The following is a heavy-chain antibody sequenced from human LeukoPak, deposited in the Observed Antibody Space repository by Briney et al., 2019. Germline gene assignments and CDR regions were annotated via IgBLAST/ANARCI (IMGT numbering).Heavy chain of an antibody. CDR3: AKERFGDYGFGLDY. V-gene: IGHV3-9*01. Sequence: PGRSLRRSCAASGFTFDDYAMNWLRQAPAKGLEWLSGVSWNSASIAYADSVEGRFTISRDNAKNSLYLQMNSLRDEDTALYYCAKERFGDYGFGLDYWGQGTLVTVSS. D-gene: IGHD4-17*01. J-gene: IGHJ4*02. CDR1: GFTFDDYA. CDR2: VSWNSASI.